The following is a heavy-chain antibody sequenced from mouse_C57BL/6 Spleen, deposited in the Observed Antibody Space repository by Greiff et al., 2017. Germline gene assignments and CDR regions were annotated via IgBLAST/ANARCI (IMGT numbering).Heavy chain of an antibody. V-gene: IGHV5-17*01. Sequence: DVKLVESGGGLVKPGGSLKLSCAASGFTFSDYGMHWVRQAPEKGLEWVAYISSGSSTIYYADTVKGRFTISRDNAKYTLFLQMTSLRSEDTSMYYCSGYYGSSWGFAYWGQGTLVTVSA. CDR2: ISSGSSTI. CDR3: SGYYGSSWGFAY. J-gene: IGHJ3*01. D-gene: IGHD1-1*01. CDR1: GFTFSDYG.